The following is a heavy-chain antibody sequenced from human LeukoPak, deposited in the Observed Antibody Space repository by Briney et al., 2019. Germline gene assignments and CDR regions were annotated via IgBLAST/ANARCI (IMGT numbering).Heavy chain of an antibody. V-gene: IGHV4-34*01. CDR3: ARGDSFYDRSGLGY. Sequence: PSETLSLTCAFYGGSFSGYYWSWIRQPPGKGLEWIGEINHSGSTNYNPSLKSRVTISVDTSKNQFSLKLSSVTAADTAVYYCARGDSFYDRSGLGYWGQGTLVTVSS. D-gene: IGHD3-22*01. CDR1: GGSFSGYY. CDR2: INHSGST. J-gene: IGHJ4*02.